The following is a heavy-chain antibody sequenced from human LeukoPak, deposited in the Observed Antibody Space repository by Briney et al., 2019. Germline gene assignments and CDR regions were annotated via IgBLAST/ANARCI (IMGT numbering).Heavy chain of an antibody. CDR2: ITSSGSYI. V-gene: IGHV3-21*01. J-gene: IGHJ4*02. CDR3: ARDRQQWLIRGGDH. CDR1: GFTFSTFH. D-gene: IGHD6-19*01. Sequence: GGSLRLSCTASGFTFSTFHMHWVRQAPGKGLEWVSSITSSGSYIYYADSVKGRFTISRDNAKDSLYLQMNSLRAEDTAVYYCARDRQQWLIRGGDHWGQGTLVTVSS.